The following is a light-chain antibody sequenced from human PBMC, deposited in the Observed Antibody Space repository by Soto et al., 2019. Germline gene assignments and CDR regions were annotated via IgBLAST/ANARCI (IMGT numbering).Light chain of an antibody. CDR3: FSHAPSRPALV. CDR2: EVS. CDR1: NSDVGISNL. J-gene: IGLJ3*02. Sequence: QSVLTQPASVSGSPGQSITISCTGTNSDVGISNLVSWYQQHPGRAPTLMIYEVSRRPSGVSNRFSGSKSGNTASLTISGLPDEDAADYHCFSHAPSRPALVFGGGTKLTVL. V-gene: IGLV2-23*02.